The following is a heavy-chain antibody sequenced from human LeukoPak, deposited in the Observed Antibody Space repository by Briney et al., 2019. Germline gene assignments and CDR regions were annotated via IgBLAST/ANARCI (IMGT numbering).Heavy chain of an antibody. V-gene: IGHV4-38-2*01. Sequence: SETLSLTCAVAGYSISSGYYWGWIRQPPGKGLEWIGSIYHSGSTYYNPSLKSRVTISVDTSKNQFSLKLSSVTAADTAVYYCATLVVTATPDAFDIWGQGTMVTVSS. D-gene: IGHD2-21*02. CDR2: IYHSGST. CDR3: ATLVVTATPDAFDI. J-gene: IGHJ3*02. CDR1: GYSISSGYY.